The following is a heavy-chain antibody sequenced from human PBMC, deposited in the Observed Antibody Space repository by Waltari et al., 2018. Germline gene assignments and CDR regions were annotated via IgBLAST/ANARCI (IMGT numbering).Heavy chain of an antibody. Sequence: QVQLVQSGAEVKKPGASVKVSCKASGYTFTSYAKHWVRQAPGQRLEWMGWINAGNGNTKYSQKFQGRVTITADTSTDTAYMELSSLRSEDTAVYYCATGPRLEYDSSGYHYWGQGTMVTVSS. CDR3: ATGPRLEYDSSGYHY. CDR2: INAGNGNT. D-gene: IGHD3-22*01. V-gene: IGHV1-3*01. CDR1: GYTFTSYA. J-gene: IGHJ3*01.